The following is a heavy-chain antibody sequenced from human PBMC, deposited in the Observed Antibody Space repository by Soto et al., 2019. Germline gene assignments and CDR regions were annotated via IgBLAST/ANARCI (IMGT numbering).Heavy chain of an antibody. V-gene: IGHV3-9*01. D-gene: IGHD1-26*01. CDR3: VRGASLNFDY. CDR1: GFTFDDYG. J-gene: IGHJ4*02. CDR2: ITWNSGSI. Sequence: GGSLRLSCGASGFTFDDYGMHWVRQAPGKGLEWVSGITWNSGSIGYGDSVKGRFIISRDNAKNSLYLQMNSLRPEDTAFYYCVRGASLNFDYWGQGTLVTVSS.